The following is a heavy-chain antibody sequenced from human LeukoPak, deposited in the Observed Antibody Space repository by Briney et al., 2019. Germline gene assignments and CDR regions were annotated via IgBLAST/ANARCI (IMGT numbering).Heavy chain of an antibody. Sequence: GGSLRLSCAASGFTFSSYAMSWVRQAPGKGLEWVSAISGSGGSTYYADSVKGRFTISRDNSKNTLYLQMDSLRAEDTAVYYCAKASHRGALTGYYSYPDYWGQGTLVTVSS. J-gene: IGHJ4*02. CDR3: AKASHRGALTGYYSYPDY. D-gene: IGHD3-9*01. V-gene: IGHV3-23*01. CDR2: ISGSGGST. CDR1: GFTFSSYA.